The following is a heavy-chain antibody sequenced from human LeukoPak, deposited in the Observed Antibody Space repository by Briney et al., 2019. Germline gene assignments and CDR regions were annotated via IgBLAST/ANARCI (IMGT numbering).Heavy chain of an antibody. Sequence: SVKVSFKASGGTFSSYAISWVRQAPGQGLEWMGGIIPIFGTANYAQKFQGRVTITADESTSTAYMELSSLRSEDTAVYYCASYDIYPPHRFDPWGQGTLVTVSS. D-gene: IGHD3-9*01. J-gene: IGHJ5*02. V-gene: IGHV1-69*01. CDR2: IIPIFGTA. CDR3: ASYDIYPPHRFDP. CDR1: GGTFSSYA.